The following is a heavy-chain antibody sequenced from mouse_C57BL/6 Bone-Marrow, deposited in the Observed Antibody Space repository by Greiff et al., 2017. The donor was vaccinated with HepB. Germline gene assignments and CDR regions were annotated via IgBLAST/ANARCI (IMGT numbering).Heavy chain of an antibody. D-gene: IGHD1-1*02. CDR2: IYPGDGDS. J-gene: IGHJ4*01. V-gene: IGHV1-82*01. Sequence: QVQLQQSGPELVKPGASVKISCKASGYAFSSSWMNWVKQRPGKGLEWIGRIYPGDGDSNYNGKYKGKATLTADKSSSTAYMQLSSLTSEDSAVYFCAKSYGNYWGQGTSVTVSS. CDR3: AKSYGNY. CDR1: GYAFSSSW.